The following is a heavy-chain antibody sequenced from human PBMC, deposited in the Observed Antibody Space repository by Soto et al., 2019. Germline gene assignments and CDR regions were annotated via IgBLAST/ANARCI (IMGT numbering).Heavy chain of an antibody. Sequence: QVQLVESGGGVVQPGRSLRLSCAASGFTFSSYAMHWVRQAPGKGLEWVAVISYDGSNKYYADSVKGRFTISRDNSKNTLYLQMNSLRAEDTAVYYCARSGLYSGSYTGGRFDPWGQGTLVTVSS. J-gene: IGHJ5*02. D-gene: IGHD1-26*01. CDR1: GFTFSSYA. CDR2: ISYDGSNK. V-gene: IGHV3-30-3*01. CDR3: ARSGLYSGSYTGGRFDP.